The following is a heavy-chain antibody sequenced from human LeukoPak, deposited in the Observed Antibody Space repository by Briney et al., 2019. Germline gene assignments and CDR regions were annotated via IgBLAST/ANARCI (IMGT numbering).Heavy chain of an antibody. CDR2: IKSKTDGGTT. J-gene: IGHJ5*02. CDR1: GFTFSNAW. Sequence: PGGSLRLSCAASGFTFSNAWMSWVRQAPGKGLEWVGRIKSKTDGGTTDYAAPVKGRFTISRDDSKNTLYLQMNSLKTEDTAVYYCTTDHARKVLRYFDWLQGWFDPWGQGTLVTVSS. D-gene: IGHD3-9*01. V-gene: IGHV3-15*01. CDR3: TTDHARKVLRYFDWLQGWFDP.